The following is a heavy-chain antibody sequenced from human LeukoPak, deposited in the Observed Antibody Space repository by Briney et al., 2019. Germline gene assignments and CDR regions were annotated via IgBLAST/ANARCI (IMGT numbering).Heavy chain of an antibody. V-gene: IGHV3-11*01. Sequence: GGSLRLSCAASGFTVSTSYISWVRQAPGKGLEWVSYISSSGSTIYYADSVKGRFTISRDNAKNSLYLQMNSLRAEDTAVYYCVLYDILTGPGDYWGQGTLVTVSS. CDR2: ISSSGSTI. D-gene: IGHD3-9*01. J-gene: IGHJ4*02. CDR1: GFTVSTSY. CDR3: VLYDILTGPGDY.